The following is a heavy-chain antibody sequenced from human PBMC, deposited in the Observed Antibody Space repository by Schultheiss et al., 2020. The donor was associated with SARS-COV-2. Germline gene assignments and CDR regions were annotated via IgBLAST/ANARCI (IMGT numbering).Heavy chain of an antibody. Sequence: GESLKISCAASGFTFSSYAMSWVRQAPGKGLEWVSAISGSGGSTYYADSVKGRFTISRDNSKNTLYLQMNSLRAEDTAVYYCAREFGYSSGCSDYWGQGTLVTVSS. J-gene: IGHJ4*02. CDR2: ISGSGGST. CDR1: GFTFSSYA. D-gene: IGHD6-19*01. CDR3: AREFGYSSGCSDY. V-gene: IGHV3-23*01.